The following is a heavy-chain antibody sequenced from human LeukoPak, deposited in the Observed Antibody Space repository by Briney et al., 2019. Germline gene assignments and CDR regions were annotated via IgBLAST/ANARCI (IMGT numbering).Heavy chain of an antibody. D-gene: IGHD4-11*01. CDR1: GFTFSSYA. CDR2: ISYDGSNK. J-gene: IGHJ4*02. CDR3: ARDSTMTTVTTEHFDY. Sequence: GGSLRLSCAASGFTFSSYAMHWVRQAPGKGLEWVAVISYDGSNKYYADSVKGRFTISRDNSKNTLYLQMNSLRAEDTAVYYCARDSTMTTVTTEHFDYWGQGTLVTVSS. V-gene: IGHV3-30-3*01.